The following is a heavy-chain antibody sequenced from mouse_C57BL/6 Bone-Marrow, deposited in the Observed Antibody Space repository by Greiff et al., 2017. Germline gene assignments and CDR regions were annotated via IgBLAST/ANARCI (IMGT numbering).Heavy chain of an antibody. D-gene: IGHD1-1*01. Sequence: LQQPGAELVRPGSSVKLSCKASGYTFTSYWMDWVKQRPGQGLEWIGNIYPSDSETHYNQKFKDKATLTVDKSSSTAYMQLSSLTSEDSAVYYCARWGIPYYYGSSYYFDYWGQGTTLTVSS. CDR3: ARWGIPYYYGSSYYFDY. J-gene: IGHJ2*01. CDR1: GYTFTSYW. CDR2: IYPSDSET. V-gene: IGHV1-61*01.